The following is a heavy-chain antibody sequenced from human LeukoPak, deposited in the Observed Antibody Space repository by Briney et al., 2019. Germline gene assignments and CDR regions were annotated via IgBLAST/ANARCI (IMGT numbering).Heavy chain of an antibody. Sequence: PSETLSLTCAVSGVSFSGYYWSWIRQSPEKGLEWIGEINHSAYTNYNPSLKSRVTISLDTSKTQFPLKLLSATAADTAVYYCARGRDDYTDYNWFEPWGQGTLVTVSS. CDR2: INHSAYT. D-gene: IGHD4-11*01. J-gene: IGHJ5*02. CDR3: ARGRDDYTDYNWFEP. CDR1: GVSFSGYY. V-gene: IGHV4-34*01.